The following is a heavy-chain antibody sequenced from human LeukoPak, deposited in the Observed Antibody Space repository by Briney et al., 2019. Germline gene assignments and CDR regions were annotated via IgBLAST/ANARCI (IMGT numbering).Heavy chain of an antibody. CDR1: GYIFSSYA. D-gene: IGHD3-22*01. CDR3: AKDSYYYDSSDYYSPYYFDY. Sequence: ASVKVSCKASGYIFSSYAISWVRQAPGQGLEWMGWITTYNGNTNYAQNLQGRVTMTTDTSTSTAYMELRSLRSEDTAVYYCAKDSYYYDSSDYYSPYYFDYWGQGTLVTVSS. V-gene: IGHV1-18*01. CDR2: ITTYNGNT. J-gene: IGHJ4*02.